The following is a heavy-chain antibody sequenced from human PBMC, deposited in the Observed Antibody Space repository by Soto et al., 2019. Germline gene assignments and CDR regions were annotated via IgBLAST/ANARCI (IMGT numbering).Heavy chain of an antibody. CDR3: APALGYCSGVSCYSNSIYFDY. J-gene: IGHJ4*02. V-gene: IGHV2-5*02. Sequence: QITLKESGPTLVKPTQTLTLTCTFSGFSLSTSGVGVGWIRQPPGKALEWLALIYWDDDTRYSPSLKSRLTITKDTSKNQVVLTMTNMDPVNTATYYCAPALGYCSGVSCYSNSIYFDYWGQAKLATVSS. CDR2: IYWDDDT. D-gene: IGHD2-15*01. CDR1: GFSLSTSGVG.